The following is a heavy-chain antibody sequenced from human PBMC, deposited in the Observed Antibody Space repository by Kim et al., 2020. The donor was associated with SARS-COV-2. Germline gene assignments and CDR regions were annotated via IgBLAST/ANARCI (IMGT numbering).Heavy chain of an antibody. CDR3: ARDRGGVGAN. J-gene: IGHJ4*02. Sequence: NTNYAQKLQGRVTMTTDTSTSTAYMELRSLRSDDTAVYYCARDRGGVGANWGQGTLVTVSS. D-gene: IGHD1-26*01. CDR2: NT. V-gene: IGHV1-18*01.